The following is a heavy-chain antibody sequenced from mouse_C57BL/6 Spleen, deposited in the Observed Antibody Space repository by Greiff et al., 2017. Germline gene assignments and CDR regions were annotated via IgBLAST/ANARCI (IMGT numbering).Heavy chain of an antibody. CDR2: ISSGGSYT. J-gene: IGHJ2*01. Sequence: EVQLVESGADLVKPGGSLKLSCAASGFTFSSYGMSWVRQTPDQRLEWVGTISSGGSYTYYPDSVKGRFTITRDNAKNTLYLQMSSLKSEDSAMYYCARHGTGSRGNYVCYWGKSTTLTVSS. CDR3: ARHGTGSRGNYVCY. D-gene: IGHD4-1*01. V-gene: IGHV5-6*01. CDR1: GFTFSSYG.